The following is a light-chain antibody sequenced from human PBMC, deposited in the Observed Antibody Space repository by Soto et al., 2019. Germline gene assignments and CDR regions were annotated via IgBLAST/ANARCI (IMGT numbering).Light chain of an antibody. Sequence: QSALTQPPSASVTPGQRVTISCSGRSSNIGSNYVYWYQQLPGTAPKLLIYYNNQRPSGVPDRFSGSKSGTSASLAIGGLRSEDEADYYCATWDDSLSGYVFGTGTKVTVL. V-gene: IGLV1-47*02. J-gene: IGLJ1*01. CDR3: ATWDDSLSGYV. CDR1: SSNIGSNY. CDR2: YNN.